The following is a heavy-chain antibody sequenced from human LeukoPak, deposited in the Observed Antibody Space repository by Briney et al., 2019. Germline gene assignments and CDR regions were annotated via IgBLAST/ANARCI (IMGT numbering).Heavy chain of an antibody. CDR2: INHSGST. CDR1: GGSFSGYY. Sequence: PSETLSLTCAVSGGSFSGYYWSWIRQPPGKGLEWIGEINHSGSTNYNPSLKSRVTISVDTSKNQFSLKLSSVTAADTAVYYCARGRRAYYYGSGSFLDYFQDWGQGTLVTVSA. V-gene: IGHV4-34*01. D-gene: IGHD3-10*01. CDR3: ARGRRAYYYGSGSFLDYFQD. J-gene: IGHJ1*01.